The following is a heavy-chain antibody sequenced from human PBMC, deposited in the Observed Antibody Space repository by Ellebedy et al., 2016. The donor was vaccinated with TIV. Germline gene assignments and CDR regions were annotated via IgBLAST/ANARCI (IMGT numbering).Heavy chain of an antibody. CDR2: INPNSVGT. V-gene: IGHV1-2*02. J-gene: IGHJ4*02. CDR3: TRDLTNIESGEY. Sequence: AASVKVSCKTSGYTFTDHYIHWVRQAPGQGLEWMAWINPNSVGTNYAHKFQGRVTVTRDTSTSTAFLELSRLRSDDTAVYYCTRDLTNIESGEYWGQGTLVTVSS. CDR1: GYTFTDHY. D-gene: IGHD2-8*01.